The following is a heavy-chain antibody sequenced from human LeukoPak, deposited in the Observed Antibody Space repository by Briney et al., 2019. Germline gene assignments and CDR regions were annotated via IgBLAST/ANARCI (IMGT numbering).Heavy chain of an antibody. Sequence: SETLSLTCTVSGGSISSGDYYWGWISQPPGKGLEWIVYIYYSGSTYYNPSHKSRVTISVDTSKDQSSLKLSSVTAADTAVYYCAREGYYYDSSGYSSYYFDYWGQGTLVTVSS. V-gene: IGHV4-30-4*01. D-gene: IGHD3-22*01. CDR1: GGSISSGDYY. CDR2: IYYSGST. J-gene: IGHJ4*02. CDR3: AREGYYYDSSGYSSYYFDY.